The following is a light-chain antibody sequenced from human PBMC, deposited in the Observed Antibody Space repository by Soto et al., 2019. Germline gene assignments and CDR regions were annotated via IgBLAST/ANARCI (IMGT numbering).Light chain of an antibody. J-gene: IGLJ3*02. CDR1: RSNIGNNA. V-gene: IGLV1-44*01. CDR3: ATWDDSLNARGV. Sequence: QSVLTQTPSASGTPGQTVTISCCGSRSNIGNNAVSWYQQFPGTAPKLLIYNNNQRPSGVPDRFSGSKSGTSASLAISGLQSEDEADYYCATWDDSLNARGVFGGGTKVTVL. CDR2: NNN.